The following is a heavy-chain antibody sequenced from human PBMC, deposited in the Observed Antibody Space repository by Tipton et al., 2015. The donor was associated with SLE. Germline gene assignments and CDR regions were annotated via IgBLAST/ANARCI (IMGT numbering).Heavy chain of an antibody. J-gene: IGHJ4*02. V-gene: IGHV3-48*01. CDR1: GFTFRSYS. CDR3: AKAGSSGSAYDY. CDR2: ISNSGYTI. Sequence: GSLRLSCAASGFTFRSYSMNWVRQAPGKGLEWVSYISNSGYTIHYAESVKGRFTISRDNSRDMLFLQMNSLRVDDTALYYCAKAGSSGSAYDYWGQGTSVTVSS. D-gene: IGHD3-10*01.